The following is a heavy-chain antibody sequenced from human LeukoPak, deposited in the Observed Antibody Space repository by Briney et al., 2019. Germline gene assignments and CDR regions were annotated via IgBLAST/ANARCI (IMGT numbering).Heavy chain of an antibody. D-gene: IGHD5-24*01. Sequence: GESLKISCKGSAYSFTSYWISWVRQMPGKGLEWMGRIDPSDSYTNYSPSFQGRVTISAVKSISTAYLQWASLKASDTAMYYCASLEMATDYWGQGTLVTVSS. CDR3: ASLEMATDY. V-gene: IGHV5-10-1*01. CDR2: IDPSDSYT. J-gene: IGHJ4*02. CDR1: AYSFTSYW.